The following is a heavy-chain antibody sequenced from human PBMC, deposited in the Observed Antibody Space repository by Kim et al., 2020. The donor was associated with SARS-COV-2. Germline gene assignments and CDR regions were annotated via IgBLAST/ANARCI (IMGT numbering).Heavy chain of an antibody. CDR3: ARGPGRIPALSGYSSSWYETDYYYGMDV. D-gene: IGHD6-13*01. CDR1: GFTFSSYD. V-gene: IGHV3-13*01. Sequence: GGSLRLSCAASGFTFSSYDMHWVRQATGKGLEWVSAIGTAGDTYYPGSVKGRFTISRENAKNSLYLQMNSLRAGDTAVYYCARGPGRIPALSGYSSSWYETDYYYGMDVWGQGTTVTVSS. J-gene: IGHJ6*02. CDR2: IGTAGDT.